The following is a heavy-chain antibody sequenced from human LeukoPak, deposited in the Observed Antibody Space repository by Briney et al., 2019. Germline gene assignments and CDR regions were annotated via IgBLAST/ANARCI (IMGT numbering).Heavy chain of an antibody. CDR2: ISSSSSTI. Sequence: GGSLRLSCAASGFTFSSYSMNWVRQAPGKGLEWVSYISSSSSTIYYADSVKGRFTISRDNAKNSLYLQMNSLRAEDTAVYYCAREGVVPAAIEVYYFDYWGQGTLVTVSS. D-gene: IGHD2-2*01. CDR1: GFTFSSYS. CDR3: AREGVVPAAIEVYYFDY. V-gene: IGHV3-48*01. J-gene: IGHJ4*02.